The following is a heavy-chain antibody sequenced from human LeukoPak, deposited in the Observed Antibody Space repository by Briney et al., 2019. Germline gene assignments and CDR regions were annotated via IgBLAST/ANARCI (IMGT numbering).Heavy chain of an antibody. Sequence: GASVKVSCKASGYTFTSYGISWVRQAPGQGLEWMGRIIPIFGTANYAQKFQGRVTITTDESTSTAYMELSSLRSEDTAVYYCARHTIFGGGGFDYWGQGTLVTVSS. CDR1: GYTFTSYG. J-gene: IGHJ4*02. CDR3: ARHTIFGGGGFDY. V-gene: IGHV1-69*05. D-gene: IGHD3-3*01. CDR2: IIPIFGTA.